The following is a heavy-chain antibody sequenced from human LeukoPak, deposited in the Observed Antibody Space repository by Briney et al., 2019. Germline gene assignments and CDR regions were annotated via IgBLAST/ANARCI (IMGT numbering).Heavy chain of an antibody. CDR3: ARYYYNAAAGGNDAFDL. V-gene: IGHV4-39*07. CDR1: GGSISSSSYY. J-gene: IGHJ3*01. D-gene: IGHD3-10*01. Sequence: SETLSLTCTVSGGSISSSSYYWGWIRQPPGKGLEWIGSIYYSGSTYYNPSLKSRVTISVDTSKNQLSLNLSSVTAADTAIYYCARYYYNAAAGGNDAFDLWGQGTKVTVSS. CDR2: IYYSGST.